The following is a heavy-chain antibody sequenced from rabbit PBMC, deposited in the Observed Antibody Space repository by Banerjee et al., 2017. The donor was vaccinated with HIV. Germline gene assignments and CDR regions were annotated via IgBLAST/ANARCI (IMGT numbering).Heavy chain of an antibody. CDR1: YW. V-gene: IGHV1S45*01. CDR3: AIMNSRGWGDFNL. D-gene: IGHD4-1*01. J-gene: IGHJ4*01. Sequence: YWICWVRQAPGKGLEWIACINSNTGNTVYASWAKGRFTISKTSSTTVTLQMTSLTAADTATYFCAIMNSRGWGDFNLWGQGTLVTVS. CDR2: INSNTGNT.